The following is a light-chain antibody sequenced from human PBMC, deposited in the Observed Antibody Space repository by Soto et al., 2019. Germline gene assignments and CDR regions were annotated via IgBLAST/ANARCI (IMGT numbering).Light chain of an antibody. Sequence: DIQMTQSPSSLSASVGDRVTITCRASQSITIYLNWYQQKPGEAPNLLIFGASTLQSGVPSRCSGSGAGTDFTLTISSLQPEDFATYYCQQSYSTLWTFGQGTKVEIK. CDR2: GAS. J-gene: IGKJ1*01. V-gene: IGKV1-39*01. CDR3: QQSYSTLWT. CDR1: QSITIY.